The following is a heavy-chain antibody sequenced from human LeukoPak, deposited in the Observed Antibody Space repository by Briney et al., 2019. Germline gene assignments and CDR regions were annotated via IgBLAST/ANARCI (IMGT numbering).Heavy chain of an antibody. CDR1: GGSFSGYY. Sequence: PSETLSLNCAVNGGSFSGYYWSWICHPPRKGLDWIGEINHGGSTNYNPSLKSRVTISVDASKNQFSLKLSSVTAADTAVYFCARFPAGDGTDYYYYGMDVWGQGTTVTVSS. V-gene: IGHV4-34*01. D-gene: IGHD6-13*01. CDR3: ARFPAGDGTDYYYYGMDV. J-gene: IGHJ6*02. CDR2: INHGGST.